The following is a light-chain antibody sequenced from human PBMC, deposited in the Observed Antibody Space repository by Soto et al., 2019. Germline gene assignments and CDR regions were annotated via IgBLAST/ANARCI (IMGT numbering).Light chain of an antibody. CDR3: SSYAASNNFYFV. J-gene: IGLJ3*02. CDR2: EVT. CDR1: SSDVGGYNY. Sequence: QSALTQPPSASGSPGQSVTISCTGTSSDVGGYNYVSWYQQYPGRAPKLMIYEVTKRPSGVTDRFSGSKYGNTASLTVSGLQAEDEADYYCSSYAASNNFYFVFGGGTKLTVL. V-gene: IGLV2-8*01.